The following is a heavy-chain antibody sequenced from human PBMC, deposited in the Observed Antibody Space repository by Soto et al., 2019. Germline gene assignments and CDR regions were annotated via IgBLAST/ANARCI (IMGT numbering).Heavy chain of an antibody. CDR1: GGTFSSYA. CDR3: ARDGGYSSSWYPPKYGMDV. Sequence: SVKVSCKASGGTFSSYAISWVRQAPGQGLEWMGGIIPIFGTANYAQKFQGRVTITADESTSTAYMELSSLRSEDTAVYYCARDGGYSSSWYPPKYGMDVWGQGTTVTVSS. CDR2: IIPIFGTA. J-gene: IGHJ6*02. V-gene: IGHV1-69*13. D-gene: IGHD6-13*01.